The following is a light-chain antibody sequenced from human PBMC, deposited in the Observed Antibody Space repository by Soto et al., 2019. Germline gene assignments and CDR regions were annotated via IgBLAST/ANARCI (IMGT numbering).Light chain of an antibody. CDR3: QQYNNWPPYT. V-gene: IGKV3-15*01. Sequence: EVVMTQSPDTLSVSPGGRATLSCRASQSVSSNLAWYQQKPGQSPRLLIYGASTRATGIPARFSGSGSGTEFTLTIGSLQSEDFAVYYCQQYNNWPPYTFGQGTRLEIK. CDR1: QSVSSN. CDR2: GAS. J-gene: IGKJ2*01.